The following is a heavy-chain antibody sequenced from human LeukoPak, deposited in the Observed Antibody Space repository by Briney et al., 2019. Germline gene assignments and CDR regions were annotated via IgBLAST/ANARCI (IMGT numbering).Heavy chain of an antibody. D-gene: IGHD3-22*01. CDR2: IYHSGST. Sequence: SETLSLTCTVSGYSISSGYYWGWIRQPPGKGLEWIGSIYHSGSTYYNPSLKSRVTISVDTSKNQFSLKLSSVTAADTAVYYCARRGYYDSSGRRPFDYWGQGTLVTVSS. J-gene: IGHJ4*02. CDR3: ARRGYYDSSGRRPFDY. V-gene: IGHV4-38-2*02. CDR1: GYSISSGYY.